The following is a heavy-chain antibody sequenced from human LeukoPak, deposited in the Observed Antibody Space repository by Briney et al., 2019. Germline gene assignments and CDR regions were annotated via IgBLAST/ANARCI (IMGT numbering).Heavy chain of an antibody. CDR3: ARGLLWFGELLTT. D-gene: IGHD3-10*01. J-gene: IGHJ4*02. CDR2: IIPTFGTA. V-gene: IGHV1-69*13. CDR1: GGTFSSYA. Sequence: GASVKVSCKASGGTFSSYAISWVRQAPGQGLEWMGGIIPTFGTANYAQKFQGRVTITADESTSTAYMELSSLRSEDTAVYYCARGLLWFGELLTTWGQGTLVTVSS.